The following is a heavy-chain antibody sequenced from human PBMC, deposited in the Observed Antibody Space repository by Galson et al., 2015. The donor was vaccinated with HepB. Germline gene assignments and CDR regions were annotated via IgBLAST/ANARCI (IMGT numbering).Heavy chain of an antibody. CDR3: AREHFPVTHFYYFDY. J-gene: IGHJ4*02. Sequence: SLRLSCAASGFTFSSYWMSWVRQAPGKGLEWVANIKQDGSEKYYVDSVKGRFTISRDNAKNSLYLQMNSLRAEDTAVYYCAREHFPVTHFYYFDYWGQGTLVTVSS. CDR2: IKQDGSEK. CDR1: GFTFSSYW. D-gene: IGHD4-17*01. V-gene: IGHV3-7*03.